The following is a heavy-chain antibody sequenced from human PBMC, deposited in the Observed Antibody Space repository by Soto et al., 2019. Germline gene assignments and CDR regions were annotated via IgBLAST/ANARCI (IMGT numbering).Heavy chain of an antibody. V-gene: IGHV2-5*02. Sequence: QITLKESGPTLLSPTQTLALTCTFSGFSLSTSGEGVGWIRQSPGKALEWLALIYWDDDKRYSPSLKSRLTIIKDTSKNQMVLIMTNMDPVDTATYYCAHRVVWRPSDWTLGWFDPWGQGTLVTVSS. CDR2: IYWDDDK. CDR3: AHRVVWRPSDWTLGWFDP. CDR1: GFSLSTSGEG. J-gene: IGHJ5*02. D-gene: IGHD3-9*01.